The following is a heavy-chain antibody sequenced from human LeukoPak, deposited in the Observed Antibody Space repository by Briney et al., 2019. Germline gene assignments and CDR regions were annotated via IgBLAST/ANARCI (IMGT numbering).Heavy chain of an antibody. Sequence: SETLSLTCTVSGGSISSSSYYWGWIRQPPGKGLEWIGSIYYSGSTYYNPSLKSRVTISVDTSKNQFSLKLSSVTAADTAVYYCARLLSLWGVVGWFDPWGQGTLVTVSS. V-gene: IGHV4-39*01. CDR1: GGSISSSSYY. CDR2: IYYSGST. CDR3: ARLLSLWGVVGWFDP. D-gene: IGHD2-15*01. J-gene: IGHJ5*01.